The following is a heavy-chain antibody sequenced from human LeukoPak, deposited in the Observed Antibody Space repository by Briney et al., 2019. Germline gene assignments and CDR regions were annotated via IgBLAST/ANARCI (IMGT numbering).Heavy chain of an antibody. CDR3: ARDRYYDFWSGYKNWFDP. J-gene: IGHJ5*02. CDR2: FDPEDGET. D-gene: IGHD3-3*01. Sequence: GASVKVSCKVSGYTLTELSMHWVRQAPGKGLEWMGGFDPEDGETIYAQKFQGRVTMTEDTSTDTAYMELSSLRSDDTAVYYCARDRYYDFWSGYKNWFDPWGQGTLVTVSS. CDR1: GYTLTELS. V-gene: IGHV1-24*01.